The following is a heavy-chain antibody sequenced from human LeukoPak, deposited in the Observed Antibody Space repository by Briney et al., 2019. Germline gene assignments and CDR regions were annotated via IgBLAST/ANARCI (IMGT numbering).Heavy chain of an antibody. CDR3: ARDEYSGSPRFDP. CDR1: GFTFSSYS. Sequence: GGSLRLSCAASGFTFSSYSMNWVRQAPGKGLEWVSSISSSSSYIYYADSVKGRFTIPRDNAKNSLYLQMNSLRAEDTAVYYCARDEYSGSPRFDPWGQGTLVTVSS. J-gene: IGHJ5*02. D-gene: IGHD1-26*01. V-gene: IGHV3-21*01. CDR2: ISSSSSYI.